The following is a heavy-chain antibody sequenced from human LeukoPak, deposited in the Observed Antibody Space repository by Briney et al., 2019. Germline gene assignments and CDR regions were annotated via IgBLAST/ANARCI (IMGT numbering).Heavy chain of an antibody. CDR3: ARVSSPVSGYSQF. V-gene: IGHV3-30-3*01. CDR2: ISYDGSNK. D-gene: IGHD3-22*01. Sequence: GGSLRLSCAASGFAFNSYAMHWVRQAPGKGLEWVAVISYDGSNKYYTDSVKGRFTISRDNSKNTLYLQMNSLRDEDTAVYYCARVSSPVSGYSQFWGQGTLVTVSS. CDR1: GFAFNSYA. J-gene: IGHJ4*02.